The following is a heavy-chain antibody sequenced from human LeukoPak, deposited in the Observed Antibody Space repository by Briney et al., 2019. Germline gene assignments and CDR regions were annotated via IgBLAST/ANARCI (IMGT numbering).Heavy chain of an antibody. D-gene: IGHD3-9*01. CDR2: IYHSGST. Sequence: SETLSLTCAVSGGSISSSNWWSCVRQPPGKGLEWMGEIYHSGSTNYNPSLKSRVTISVDKSKNQFSLKLRSVTAADTDVYYCARDGPLSYYDILTGYPNYYYYYMDVWGKGTTVTISS. J-gene: IGHJ6*03. CDR1: GGSISSSNW. CDR3: ARDGPLSYYDILTGYPNYYYYYMDV. V-gene: IGHV4-4*02.